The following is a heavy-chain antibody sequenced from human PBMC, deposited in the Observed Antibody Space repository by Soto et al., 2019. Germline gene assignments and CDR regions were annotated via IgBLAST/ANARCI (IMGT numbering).Heavy chain of an antibody. J-gene: IGHJ4*02. CDR1: GFTFSSYA. Sequence: GGSLRLSCAASGFTFSSYAMSWVRQAPGKGLEWVSGISGGGGSTYYADSVKGRFTISRDNSKNTLYLQMNSLRAEDTAVYYCAKGYSSNWYDYFAYGGQGTLFIVSS. CDR2: ISGGGGST. CDR3: AKGYSSNWYDYFAY. V-gene: IGHV3-23*01. D-gene: IGHD6-13*01.